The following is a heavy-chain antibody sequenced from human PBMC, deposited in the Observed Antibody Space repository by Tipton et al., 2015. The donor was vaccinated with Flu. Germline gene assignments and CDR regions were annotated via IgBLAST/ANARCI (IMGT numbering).Heavy chain of an antibody. CDR1: GGSLSGYY. Sequence: TLSLICTVSGGSLSGYYWSWIRQPAGKGLEWIGRIYTGGSSYYNPSLKSRVTMSVDTSKNQFSLKLDSMTAADTAVYFCARDGYSGYDFGYYFDSWGQGTLVTVST. V-gene: IGHV4-4*07. J-gene: IGHJ4*02. CDR2: IYTGGSS. CDR3: ARDGYSGYDFGYYFDS. D-gene: IGHD5-12*01.